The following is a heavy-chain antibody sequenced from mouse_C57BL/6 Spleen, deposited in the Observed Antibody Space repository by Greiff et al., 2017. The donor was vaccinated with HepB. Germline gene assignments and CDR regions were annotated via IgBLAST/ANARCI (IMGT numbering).Heavy chain of an antibody. D-gene: IGHD4-1*01. CDR3: ARDNWDRYFDY. J-gene: IGHJ2*01. CDR2: ISDGGSYT. CDR1: GFTFSSYA. V-gene: IGHV5-4*01. Sequence: EVQGVESGGGLVKPGGSLKLSCAASGFTFSSYAMSWVRQTPEKRLEWVATISDGGSYTYYPDNVKGRFTISRDNAKNNLYLQMSHLKSEDTAMYYCARDNWDRYFDYWGQGTTLTVSS.